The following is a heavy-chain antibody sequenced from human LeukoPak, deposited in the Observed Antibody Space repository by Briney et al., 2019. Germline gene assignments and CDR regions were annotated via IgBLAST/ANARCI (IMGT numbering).Heavy chain of an antibody. D-gene: IGHD6-19*01. CDR2: INHSGST. V-gene: IGHV4-34*01. CDR3: ARESSGQWSGYYYYYMDV. Sequence: SETLSLTCAVYGGSFSGYYWSWIRQSPGKGLEWIGEINHSGSTNYNPSLKSRVPISLDTSKNQFSLKLRFVTAADTAVYYCARESSGQWSGYYYYYMDVWGKGTTVTISS. CDR1: GGSFSGYY. J-gene: IGHJ6*03.